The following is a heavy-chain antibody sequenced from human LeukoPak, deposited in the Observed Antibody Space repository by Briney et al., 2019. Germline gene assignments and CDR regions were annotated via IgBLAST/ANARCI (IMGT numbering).Heavy chain of an antibody. CDR3: ARRPSIAARPWFDP. Sequence: SVKVSCKASGGTFSSYAISWVRQAPGQGLEWMGGIIPIFGTANYAQKFQGRVTITADESTSTAYMELSSLRSEDTAVYYCARRPSIAARPWFDPWGQGTLVTVSS. CDR1: GGTFSSYA. D-gene: IGHD6-6*01. CDR2: IIPIFGTA. V-gene: IGHV1-69*13. J-gene: IGHJ5*02.